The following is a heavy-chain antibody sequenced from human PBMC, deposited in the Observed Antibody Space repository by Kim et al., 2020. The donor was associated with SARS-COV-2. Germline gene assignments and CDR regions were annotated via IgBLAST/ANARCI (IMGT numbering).Heavy chain of an antibody. CDR2: INPNSGGT. J-gene: IGHJ4*02. D-gene: IGHD6-19*01. V-gene: IGHV1-2*06. CDR3: ARSARGGWHLGTFDY. Sequence: ASVKVSCKASGYTFTGYYMHWVRQAPGQGLEWMGRINPNSGGTNYAQKFQGRVTMTRDTSISTAYMELSRLRSDDTAVYYCARSARGGWHLGTFDYWGQGTLVTVSS. CDR1: GYTFTGYY.